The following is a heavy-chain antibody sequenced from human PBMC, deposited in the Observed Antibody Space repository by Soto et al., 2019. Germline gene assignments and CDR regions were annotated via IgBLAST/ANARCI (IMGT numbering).Heavy chain of an antibody. CDR2: ISSSSSYI. CDR3: ARDRWSLYCSSTSCYEGYFDY. J-gene: IGHJ4*02. D-gene: IGHD2-2*01. CDR1: GFTFSSYS. V-gene: IGHV3-21*01. Sequence: GGSLRLSCAASGFTFSSYSMNWVRQAPGKGLEWVSSISSSSSYIYYADSVKGRFTISRDNAKNSLYLQMNSLRAEDTAVYYCARDRWSLYCSSTSCYEGYFDYWGQGTLVTVSS.